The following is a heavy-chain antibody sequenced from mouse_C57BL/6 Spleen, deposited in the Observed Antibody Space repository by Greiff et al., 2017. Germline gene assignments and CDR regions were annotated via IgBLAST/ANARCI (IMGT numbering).Heavy chain of an antibody. CDR2: INPNNGGT. J-gene: IGHJ4*01. V-gene: IGHV1-22*01. D-gene: IGHD1-1*01. Sequence: EVQLQQSGPELVKPGASVKMSCKASGYTFTDYNMHWVKQSHGKSLEWIGYINPNNGGTSYNQKFKGKATFTVNKSSSTAYMELRSLTSEDSAVYYCARYGSSYDGAMDYWGQGTSVTVSS. CDR3: ARYGSSYDGAMDY. CDR1: GYTFTDYN.